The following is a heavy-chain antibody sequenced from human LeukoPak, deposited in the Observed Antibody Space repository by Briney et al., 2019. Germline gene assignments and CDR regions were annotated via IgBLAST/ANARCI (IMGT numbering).Heavy chain of an antibody. CDR2: IASDTTYM. V-gene: IGHV3-21*06. Sequence: PGGSLRLSCEASGFTFETYTVNWVRQAPGKGLEWVSSIASDTTYMKYADSVKGRFTVSRGNAKNSVFLEMKSLRADDTAIYFCARDYYDSSASATFDYWGRGTLVTVSS. D-gene: IGHD3-22*01. CDR1: GFTFETYT. CDR3: ARDYYDSSASATFDY. J-gene: IGHJ4*02.